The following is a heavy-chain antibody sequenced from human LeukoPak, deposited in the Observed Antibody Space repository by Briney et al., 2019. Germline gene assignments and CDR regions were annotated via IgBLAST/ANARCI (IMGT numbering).Heavy chain of an antibody. CDR2: ISSSSSYI. J-gene: IGHJ4*02. CDR3: ARDAIAVAGEFDY. CDR1: GFTFSSYS. Sequence: GGSLRLSCAASGFTFSSYSMNWVRQAPGKGLEWVSSISSSSSYIYYADSVKGRFTISRDNAKNSLYLQMNSVRAEDTAVYYCARDAIAVAGEFDYWGQGTLVTVSS. D-gene: IGHD6-19*01. V-gene: IGHV3-21*01.